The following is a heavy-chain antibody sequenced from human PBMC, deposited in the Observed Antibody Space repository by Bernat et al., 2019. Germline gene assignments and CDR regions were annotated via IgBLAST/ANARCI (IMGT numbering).Heavy chain of an antibody. CDR1: GDSVSSNSAA. J-gene: IGHJ2*01. CDR2: TYYRSKWYN. V-gene: IGHV6-1*01. D-gene: IGHD3-10*01. CDR3: ARVQEVGVIWFGELLPDPNWYFDL. Sequence: QVQLQQSGPGLVKPSQTLSLTCAISGDSVSSNSAAWNWIRQSPSRGLEWLGRTYYRSKWYNDYAVSVKSRITINPDTSKNQFSLQLNSVTPEDTAVYYCARVQEVGVIWFGELLPDPNWYFDLWGRGTLVTVSS.